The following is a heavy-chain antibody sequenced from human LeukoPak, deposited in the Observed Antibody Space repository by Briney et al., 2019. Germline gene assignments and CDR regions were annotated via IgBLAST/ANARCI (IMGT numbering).Heavy chain of an antibody. J-gene: IGHJ5*02. D-gene: IGHD6-19*01. CDR2: IYYSGST. CDR1: GGSISSSSYY. CDR3: ARVRGSIAVAGSWFDP. Sequence: SETLSLTCTVSGGSISSSSYYWSWIRQPPGKGLEWIGYIYYSGSTYYNPSLKSRVTISVDTSKNQFSLKLSSVTAADTAVYYCARVRGSIAVAGSWFDPWGQGTLVTVSS. V-gene: IGHV4-30-4*01.